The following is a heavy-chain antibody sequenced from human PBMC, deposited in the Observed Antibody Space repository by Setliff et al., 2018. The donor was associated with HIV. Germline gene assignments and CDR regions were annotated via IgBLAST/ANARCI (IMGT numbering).Heavy chain of an antibody. CDR3: ARGLGVRHGPHCYMDV. CDR2: INTNTGNP. V-gene: IGHV7-4-1*02. D-gene: IGHD3-16*01. J-gene: IGHJ6*03. Sequence: ASVKVSCKASGYTFTSYAMHWVRQAPGQGLEWMGWINTNTGNPTYAQGFTGRFVFSLDTSVSTAYLQISSLKAEDTAVYYCARGLGVRHGPHCYMDVWGKGTTVNVSS. CDR1: GYTFTSYA.